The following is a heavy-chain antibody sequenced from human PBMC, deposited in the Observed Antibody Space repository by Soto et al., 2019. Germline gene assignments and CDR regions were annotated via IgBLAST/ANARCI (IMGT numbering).Heavy chain of an antibody. Sequence: QVQLVQSGAEVKKPGSSVKVSCKASGGTFSSYAISWVRQAPGQGLEWMGGIIPIFGTANYAQKFQGRVTITADESTSTAYMELSSLRSEDTAVYYCAREGTVVTSGWGYCGMDVWGQGTTVTVSS. V-gene: IGHV1-69*12. CDR3: AREGTVVTSGWGYCGMDV. J-gene: IGHJ6*02. CDR2: IIPIFGTA. D-gene: IGHD2-15*01. CDR1: GGTFSSYA.